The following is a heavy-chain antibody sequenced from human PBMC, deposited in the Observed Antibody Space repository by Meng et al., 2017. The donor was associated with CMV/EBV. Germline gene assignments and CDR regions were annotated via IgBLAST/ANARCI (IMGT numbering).Heavy chain of an antibody. D-gene: IGHD6-6*01. CDR2: IYSGGST. CDR1: GFTVSSNY. V-gene: IGHV3-53*01. Sequence: GGSLRLSCAASGFTVSSNYMSWVRQAPGKGLEWVSVIYSGGSTYYADSVKGRFTISRDNSKNTLYLQMNGLRAEDTAVYYCARGEYSSSSSGYYYYYGMDAWGQGTTVTVSS. CDR3: ARGEYSSSSSGYYYYYGMDA. J-gene: IGHJ6*02.